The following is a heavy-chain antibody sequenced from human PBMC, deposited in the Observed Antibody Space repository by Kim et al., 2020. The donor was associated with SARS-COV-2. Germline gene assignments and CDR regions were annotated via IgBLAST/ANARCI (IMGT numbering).Heavy chain of an antibody. J-gene: IGHJ4*01. CDR1: GFTFSIYS. D-gene: IGHD4-4*01. CDR3: AKSVATGCCNFD. Sequence: GGSLRLSCAASGFTFSIYSMHWVRQAPGKGLQWVSRLSGSGRHSYYADSVKGRFTISRDNSKNILWLQMPSLRADDTALYYCAKSVATGCCNFD. CDR2: LSGSGRHS. V-gene: IGHV3-23*01.